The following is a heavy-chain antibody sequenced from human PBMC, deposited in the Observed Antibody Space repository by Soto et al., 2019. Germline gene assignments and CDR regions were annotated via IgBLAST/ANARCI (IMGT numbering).Heavy chain of an antibody. Sequence: QVQLQQWGAGPLRPLETLSLTCGVSGGSFSGYYWAWIRQSPGKGLEWIGEINDRGSINNNPSLKSRFSISVATSKNPYSLNLRSVTAADTAVSDCARESHDILTGPPWVWYFDLWGRGTLVTVSS. D-gene: IGHD3-9*01. J-gene: IGHJ2*01. CDR2: INDRGSI. V-gene: IGHV4-34*01. CDR3: ARESHDILTGPPWVWYFDL. CDR1: GGSFSGYY.